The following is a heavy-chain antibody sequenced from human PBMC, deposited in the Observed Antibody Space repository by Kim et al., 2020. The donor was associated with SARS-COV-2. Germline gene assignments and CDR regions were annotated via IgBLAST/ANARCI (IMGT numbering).Heavy chain of an antibody. V-gene: IGHV4-30-4*08. D-gene: IGHD3-22*01. CDR2: NSYSGTT. CDR3: PSTRVHMIDVVPPFDH. CDR1: GGSIISGYYY. Sequence: SETLSLTCTVSGGSIISGYYYWSWIRPPPEKGLGWVGNNSYSGTTYYTSPLKRRVTLSVTTSKNLFLLQLSSVTAATAADYYSPSTRVHMIDVVPPFDH. J-gene: IGHJ4*01.